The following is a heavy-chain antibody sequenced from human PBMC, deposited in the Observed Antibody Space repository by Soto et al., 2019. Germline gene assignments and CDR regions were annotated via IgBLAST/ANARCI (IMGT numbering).Heavy chain of an antibody. Sequence: SETLSLTCAVSGGSISSGGYSWSWIRQPPGKSLEWIGYIYHSGSTYYNPSLKSRVTISVDRSKNQFSLKLSSVTAADTSVYYFARVWFSVSGTDAFDIWGQGTMVTVSS. CDR2: IYHSGST. CDR3: ARVWFSVSGTDAFDI. D-gene: IGHD2-15*01. J-gene: IGHJ3*02. CDR1: GGSISSGGYS. V-gene: IGHV4-30-2*01.